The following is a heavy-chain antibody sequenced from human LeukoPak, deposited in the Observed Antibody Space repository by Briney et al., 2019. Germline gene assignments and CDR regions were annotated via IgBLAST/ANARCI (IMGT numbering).Heavy chain of an antibody. J-gene: IGHJ4*02. V-gene: IGHV3-21*05. CDR3: ARGEGGNYSSFDY. Sequence: GGSLRLSCAPSGHTVSRYSMNWVRHAPGKGLEWVSSISSSSSYIYYADSVRGRFTISSDNAKNSLYLQMNSLTADDKAVYYCARGEGGNYSSFDYWEQGTLVTVFS. CDR2: ISSSSSYI. CDR1: GHTVSRYS. D-gene: IGHD1-26*01.